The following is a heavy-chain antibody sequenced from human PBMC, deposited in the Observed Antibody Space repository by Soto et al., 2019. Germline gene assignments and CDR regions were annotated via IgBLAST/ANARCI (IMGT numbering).Heavy chain of an antibody. V-gene: IGHV3-23*01. J-gene: IGHJ4*02. Sequence: EVQLLESGGGLVQPGGSLRLSCPASGFTFSSYAMSWVRQAPGKGLEWVSAISGSGGSTYYADAVKGRFTISSDNSKNTLYLQMNRLRAEDTAVYYCAKCDFGVVIIGYFYYWGPGPLVTVSS. CDR3: AKCDFGVVIIGYFYY. CDR2: ISGSGGST. CDR1: GFTFSSYA. D-gene: IGHD3-3*01.